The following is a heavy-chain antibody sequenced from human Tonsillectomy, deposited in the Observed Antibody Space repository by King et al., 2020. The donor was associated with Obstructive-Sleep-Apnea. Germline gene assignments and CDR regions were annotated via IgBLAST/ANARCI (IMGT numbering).Heavy chain of an antibody. Sequence: VQLVESGGGVVQPGRSLRLSCAASGFTFSSYGMHWVRQAPGKGLEWVAVIWYDGSNKYYADSVKGRFTISRDNSKNTLYMQMNSLRAEDTAVYYCARICSGGSCYDYGGQGTLVTVSS. CDR3: ARICSGGSCYDY. CDR2: IWYDGSNK. D-gene: IGHD2-15*01. J-gene: IGHJ4*02. V-gene: IGHV3-33*01. CDR1: GFTFSSYG.